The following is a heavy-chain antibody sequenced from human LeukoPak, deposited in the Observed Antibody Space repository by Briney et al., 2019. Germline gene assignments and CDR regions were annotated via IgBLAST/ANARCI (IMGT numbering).Heavy chain of an antibody. Sequence: GASLMISCKGSGSIFTSYWISWVRQLPGKGLEWMGRIDPSDSYTNYSPSFQGHVTISADKSISTAYLQWSSLKASDTAMYYCARGMTTVTTVYYGMDVWGKGTTVTVSS. CDR1: GSIFTSYW. CDR2: IDPSDSYT. J-gene: IGHJ6*04. D-gene: IGHD4-17*01. V-gene: IGHV5-10-1*01. CDR3: ARGMTTVTTVYYGMDV.